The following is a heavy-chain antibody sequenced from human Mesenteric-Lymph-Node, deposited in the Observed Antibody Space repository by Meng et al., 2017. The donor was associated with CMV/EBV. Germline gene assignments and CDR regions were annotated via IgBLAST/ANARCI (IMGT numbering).Heavy chain of an antibody. Sequence: LRLSCAASGFTFSTYGLHWVRQAPGKGLEWVALISYDGSNRYYADSVKGRFTISRDNSKNTLYLQMNSLRTEDTAVYYCARDSSSDFWGQGTLVTVSS. CDR3: ARDSSSDF. J-gene: IGHJ4*02. V-gene: IGHV3-30*04. D-gene: IGHD6-13*01. CDR1: GFTFSTYG. CDR2: ISYDGSNR.